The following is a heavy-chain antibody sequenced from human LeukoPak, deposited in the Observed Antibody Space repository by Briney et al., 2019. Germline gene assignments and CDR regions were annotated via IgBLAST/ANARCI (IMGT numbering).Heavy chain of an antibody. CDR2: MYPGDSDT. V-gene: IGHV5-51*01. Sequence: GEPLKISCQGSGYSFTSYWIGWVRQMPGKGLESMGIMYPGDSDTRYSPSFQGQVTISADKSISTAYLQWISLKASDTAMYYCSRRIGGSYSPVTYYFDYWGPGTLVTVSS. D-gene: IGHD1-26*01. CDR3: SRRIGGSYSPVTYYFDY. J-gene: IGHJ4*02. CDR1: GYSFTSYW.